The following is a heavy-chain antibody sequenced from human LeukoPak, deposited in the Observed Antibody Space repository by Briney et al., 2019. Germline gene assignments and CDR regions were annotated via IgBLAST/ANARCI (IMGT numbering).Heavy chain of an antibody. CDR3: ARSEPIADYPPTVNQLQYGMDV. Sequence: GASVKVSCKASGGTFSSYAISWVRQAPGQGLEWMGGIIPIFGTANYAQKFQGRVTITADESTSTAYMELSSLRSEDTAVYYCARSEPIADYPPTVNQLQYGMDVWGQGTTVTVSS. J-gene: IGHJ6*02. CDR2: IIPIFGTA. V-gene: IGHV1-69*13. D-gene: IGHD4-17*01. CDR1: GGTFSSYA.